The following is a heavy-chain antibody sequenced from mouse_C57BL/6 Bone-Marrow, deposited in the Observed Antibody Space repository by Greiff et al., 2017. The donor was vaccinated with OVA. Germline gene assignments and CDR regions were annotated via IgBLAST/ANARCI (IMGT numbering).Heavy chain of an antibody. Sequence: VQVVESGAELVRPGTSVKMSCKASGYTFTNYWIGWAKQRPGHGLEWIGDIYPGGGYTNYNEKFKGKATLTADKSSSTAYMQFSSLTSEDSAIYYCARGNYGLDYWGQGTTLTVSS. CDR2: IYPGGGYT. CDR3: ARGNYGLDY. V-gene: IGHV1-63*01. J-gene: IGHJ2*01. D-gene: IGHD1-1*01. CDR1: GYTFTNYW.